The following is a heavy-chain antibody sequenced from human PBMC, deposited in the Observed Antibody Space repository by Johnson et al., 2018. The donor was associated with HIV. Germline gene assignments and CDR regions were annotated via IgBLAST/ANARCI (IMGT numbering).Heavy chain of an antibody. D-gene: IGHD6-13*01. CDR2: ISYDGSNK. CDR3: ARDQAYRSSWAFSFDI. CDR1: GFTFSYYS. Sequence: QVQLVESGGGVVQPGRSLRLSCAASGFTFSYYSMHWVRQAPGKGLEWVAVISYDGSNKYYTDSVKGRFTISRDNSKNTVFLQMNSLRSDDTAVYFCARDQAYRSSWAFSFDIWGQGTMVIVSS. J-gene: IGHJ3*02. V-gene: IGHV3-30*04.